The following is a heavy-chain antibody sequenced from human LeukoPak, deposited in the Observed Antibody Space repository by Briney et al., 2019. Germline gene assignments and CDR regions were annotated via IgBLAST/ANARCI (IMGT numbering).Heavy chain of an antibody. CDR2: ISGSGGST. D-gene: IGHD5-12*01. Sequence: PGGSLRLSCAASGFTFSSYAMSWVRQAPGKGLEWVSAISGSGGSTYYADSVKGRFTISRDNAKNTLYLQMNSLRAEDTAVYYCARDRGYDNAFDIWGQGTMVTVSS. CDR1: GFTFSSYA. CDR3: ARDRGYDNAFDI. J-gene: IGHJ3*02. V-gene: IGHV3-23*01.